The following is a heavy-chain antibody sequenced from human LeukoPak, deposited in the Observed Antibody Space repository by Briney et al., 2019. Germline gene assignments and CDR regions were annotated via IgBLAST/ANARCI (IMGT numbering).Heavy chain of an antibody. V-gene: IGHV1-2*02. CDR2: INPNSGGT. CDR3: AAYNWNYDSYYYYGMDV. Sequence: ASVRVSCKASGYTFTGYYMHWVRQAPGQGLEWMGWINPNSGGTNYAQKFQGRVTMTRDTSISTAYMELSRLRSDDTAVYYCAAYNWNYDSYYYYGMDVWGQGTTVTVSS. J-gene: IGHJ6*02. D-gene: IGHD1-7*01. CDR1: GYTFTGYY.